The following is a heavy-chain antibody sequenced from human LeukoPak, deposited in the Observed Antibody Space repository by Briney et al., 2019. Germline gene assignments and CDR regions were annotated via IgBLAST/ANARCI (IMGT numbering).Heavy chain of an antibody. Sequence: ASVKVSCKASGYTFTSYDINWVRQATGQGLEWMGWMNPNSGNTGYAQKFQGRVTITRNTSISTAYMELSSLRSEDTVVYYCALIPSFQVVPADYWGQGTLVTVSS. V-gene: IGHV1-8*03. J-gene: IGHJ4*02. D-gene: IGHD2-2*01. CDR1: GYTFTSYD. CDR2: MNPNSGNT. CDR3: ALIPSFQVVPADY.